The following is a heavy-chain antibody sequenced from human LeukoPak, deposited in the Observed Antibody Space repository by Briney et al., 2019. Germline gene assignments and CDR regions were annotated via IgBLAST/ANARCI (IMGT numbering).Heavy chain of an antibody. CDR2: IYYSGST. Sequence: SETLSLTCTVSGGSISSGDYYWSWIRQHPGKGLEWIGYIYYSGSTYYNPSLKSRVTISVDTSKNQFSLKLSSVTAADTAVYYCASYCSSTSCSQQDKVFPAIGSGFDYWGQGTLVTVSS. V-gene: IGHV4-31*03. J-gene: IGHJ4*02. D-gene: IGHD2-2*01. CDR3: ASYCSSTSCSQQDKVFPAIGSGFDY. CDR1: GGSISSGDYY.